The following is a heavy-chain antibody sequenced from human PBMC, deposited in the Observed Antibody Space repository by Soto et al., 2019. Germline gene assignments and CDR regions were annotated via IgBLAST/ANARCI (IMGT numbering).Heavy chain of an antibody. Sequence: ASVKVSCKASGYTFTSYYMHWVRQAPGQGLEWMGIINPSGGSTSYAQKFQGRVTMTRDTSTSTVYMELSSLRSEDTAVYYCARSHPGGSSGYYEPFDYWGQGTLVTVPQ. CDR3: ARSHPGGSSGYYEPFDY. J-gene: IGHJ4*02. CDR2: INPSGGST. V-gene: IGHV1-46*01. CDR1: GYTFTSYY. D-gene: IGHD3-22*01.